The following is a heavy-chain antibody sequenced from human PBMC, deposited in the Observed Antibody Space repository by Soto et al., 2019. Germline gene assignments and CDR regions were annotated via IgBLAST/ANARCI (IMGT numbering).Heavy chain of an antibody. Sequence: EVQLLESGGGLVQPGGSLRLSCAASGFTFSSYAMSWVRQAPGKGLEWVSAISGSGGSTYYADSVKGRFTISRDNSKNTLYLQMNSLRAEDTAVYYCAKMGEDLHYGDYDGSYYYDSSGYSVLDYWGQGTLVTVSS. V-gene: IGHV3-23*01. CDR2: ISGSGGST. D-gene: IGHD3-22*01. CDR1: GFTFSSYA. J-gene: IGHJ4*02. CDR3: AKMGEDLHYGDYDGSYYYDSSGYSVLDY.